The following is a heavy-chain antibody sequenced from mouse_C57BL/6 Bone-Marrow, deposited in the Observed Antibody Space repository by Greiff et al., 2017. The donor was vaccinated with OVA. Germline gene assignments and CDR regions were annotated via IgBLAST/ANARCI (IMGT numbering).Heavy chain of an antibody. CDR1: GYSFTSYY. CDR3: ARRGVYYGSSYARDY. V-gene: IGHV1-66*01. Sequence: VQLQQSGPELVKPGASVKISCKASGYSFTSYYIHWVKQRPGQGLEWIGWIYPGSGNTKYNEKFKGKATLTADTSSSTAYMQLSSLTSEDSAVYYCARRGVYYGSSYARDYWGQGTSVTVSS. CDR2: IYPGSGNT. D-gene: IGHD1-1*01. J-gene: IGHJ4*01.